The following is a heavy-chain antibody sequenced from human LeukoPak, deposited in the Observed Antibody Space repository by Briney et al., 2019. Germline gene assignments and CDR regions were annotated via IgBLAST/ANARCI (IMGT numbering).Heavy chain of an antibody. CDR3: ARGPLSYYGSGSNGMDV. CDR1: GFTVSSNY. CDR2: IYSGGST. D-gene: IGHD3-10*01. Sequence: GASLRLSCAASGFTVSSNYMSWVRQAPGKGLEWVSVIYSGGSTYYADSVKGRFTISRDNSKNTLYLQMNSLRAEDTAVYYCARGPLSYYGSGSNGMDVWGQGTTVTVSS. V-gene: IGHV3-66*02. J-gene: IGHJ6*02.